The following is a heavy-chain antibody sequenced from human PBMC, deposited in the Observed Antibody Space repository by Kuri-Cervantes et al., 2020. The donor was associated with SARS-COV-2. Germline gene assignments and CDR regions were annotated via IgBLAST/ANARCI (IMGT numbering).Heavy chain of an antibody. Sequence: ASVKVSCKASGYTLTSYGISWVRQAPGQGLEWMGWISAYNGNTNYAQKLQGRVTMTTDTSTSTAYMELRSLRFDDTAVYYCARDSRYCSSTSCSTPVRLGYWGQGTLVTVSS. D-gene: IGHD2-2*01. V-gene: IGHV1-18*01. CDR1: GYTLTSYG. CDR3: ARDSRYCSSTSCSTPVRLGY. J-gene: IGHJ4*02. CDR2: ISAYNGNT.